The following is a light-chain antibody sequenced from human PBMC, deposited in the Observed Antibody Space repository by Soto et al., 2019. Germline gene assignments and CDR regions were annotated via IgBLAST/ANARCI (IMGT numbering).Light chain of an antibody. CDR3: SSYTNINTRACV. J-gene: IGLJ1*01. CDR2: EAT. V-gene: IGLV2-14*01. CDR1: SGDIGSYNR. Sequence: QPASVSGSPGQSITISCTGTSGDIGSYNRVSWYQQHPGKAPKLIIYEATDRPSGVSNRFSGSKSGNTASLTISGLQAEDEAEYYCSSYTNINTRACVFGTGTKVTVL.